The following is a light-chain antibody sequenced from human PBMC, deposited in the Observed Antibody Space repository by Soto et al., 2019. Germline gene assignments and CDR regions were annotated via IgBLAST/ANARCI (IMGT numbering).Light chain of an antibody. CDR3: SSYAGSNNLV. J-gene: IGLJ2*01. CDR2: EVN. CDR1: SSDVGDYDY. V-gene: IGLV2-8*01. Sequence: QSALTQPPSTSGSPGQSVTISCTGTSSDVGDYDYVSWYQQHPGKAPKLMIYEVNKRPSWVPDRFSGSKSGNTASLTVSGLQAEDEDDYHCSSYAGSNNLVFGGGTKVTVL.